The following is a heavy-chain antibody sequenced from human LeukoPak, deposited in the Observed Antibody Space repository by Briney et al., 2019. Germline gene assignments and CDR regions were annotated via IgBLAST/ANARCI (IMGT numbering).Heavy chain of an antibody. D-gene: IGHD3-16*01. CDR1: GGSISSGGYS. J-gene: IGHJ5*02. Sequence: SETLSLTCAVSGGSISSGGYSWSWIRQPPGKGLEWIGYIYHSGSTYYNPSLKSRVTISVDRSKNQFSLKLSSVTAADTAVYYCAIDHFGRFDPWGQGTLVTVSS. CDR3: AIDHFGRFDP. CDR2: IYHSGST. V-gene: IGHV4-30-2*01.